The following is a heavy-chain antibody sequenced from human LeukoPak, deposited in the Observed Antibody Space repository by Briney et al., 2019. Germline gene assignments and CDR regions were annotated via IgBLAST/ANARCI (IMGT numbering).Heavy chain of an antibody. CDR1: GFTFSNYD. D-gene: IGHD3-3*01. V-gene: IGHV3-30*18. Sequence: GGSLRLSCAASGFTFSNYDMHWVRQAPGKGLEWVAVISYDGTNKYYADSVKGRFTISRDNSKSMLYLQMNSLRAEDTAVYYCAKENDFVYWGQGTLVTVSS. CDR2: ISYDGTNK. CDR3: AKENDFVY. J-gene: IGHJ4*02.